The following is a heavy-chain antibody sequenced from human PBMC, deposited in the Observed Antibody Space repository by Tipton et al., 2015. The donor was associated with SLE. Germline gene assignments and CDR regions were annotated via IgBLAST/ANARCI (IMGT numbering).Heavy chain of an antibody. CDR1: GGSFSGYY. CDR3: ARDRGSSWFFFDY. J-gene: IGHJ4*02. CDR2: INHSGST. Sequence: TLSLTCAVYGGSFSGYYWSWIRQPPGKGLEWIGEINHSGSTNYNPSLKSRVTISVDTSKNQFSLKLSSVTAADTAVYYCARDRGSSWFFFDYWGQGTLVTVSS. V-gene: IGHV4-34*01. D-gene: IGHD6-13*01.